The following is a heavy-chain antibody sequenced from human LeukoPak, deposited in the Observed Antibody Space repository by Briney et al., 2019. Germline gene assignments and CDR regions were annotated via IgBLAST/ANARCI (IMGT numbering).Heavy chain of an antibody. CDR3: ARVQSLTHFDY. J-gene: IGHJ4*02. V-gene: IGHV1-2*06. CDR1: GYTFTGYY. CDR2: INPNSGGT. Sequence: ASVKVSCKASGYTFTGYYMHWVRQAPGQGLEWMGRINPNSGGTNYAQKFQGRVTMTRDTSISTAHMELSRLRSDDTAVYYCARVQSLTHFDYWGQGTLVTVSS.